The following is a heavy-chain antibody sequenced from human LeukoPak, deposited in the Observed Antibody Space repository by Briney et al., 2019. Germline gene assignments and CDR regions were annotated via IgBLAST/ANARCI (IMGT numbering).Heavy chain of an antibody. J-gene: IGHJ6*03. V-gene: IGHV4-59*12. CDR1: GGSISSYY. CDR3: ARLPYYYGSGSYYPDYYYYMDV. CDR2: IYYSGST. Sequence: SETLSLTCTVSGGSISSYYWSWIRQPPGKGLEWIGYIYYSGSTNYNPSLKSRVTISVDTSKNQFSLKLSSVTAADTAVYYCARLPYYYGSGSYYPDYYYYMDVWGKGTTVTISS. D-gene: IGHD3-10*01.